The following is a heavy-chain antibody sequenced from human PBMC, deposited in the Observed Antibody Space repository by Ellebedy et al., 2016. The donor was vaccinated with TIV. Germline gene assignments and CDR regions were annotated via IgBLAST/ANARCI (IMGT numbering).Heavy chain of an antibody. D-gene: IGHD2-15*01. CDR3: AKGGAGGAHDY. J-gene: IGHJ4*02. CDR1: GFTFSTYV. Sequence: PGGSLRLSCAASGFTFSTYVMSWVRQAPGKGLEWVMAISGSGGSRSYADSVKGRFTISRDNSKNTLYVEMNSLRAEDTAVYYCAKGGAGGAHDYWGQGTLVTVSS. CDR2: ISGSGGSR. V-gene: IGHV3-23*01.